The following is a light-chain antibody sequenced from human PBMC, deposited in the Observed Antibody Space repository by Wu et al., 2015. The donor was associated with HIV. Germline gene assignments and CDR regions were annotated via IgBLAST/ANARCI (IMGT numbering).Light chain of an antibody. CDR2: DAS. J-gene: IGKJ1*01. CDR3: QQRSNWPPWT. V-gene: IGKV3-11*01. CDR1: QSVSSY. Sequence: EIVLTQSPATLSLSPGERATLSCRASQSVSSYLAWYQQKPGQAPRLLIYDASTRATGIPARFSGSGSGTDFTLTISSLEPEDFAVYYCQQRSNWPPWTFGRRT.